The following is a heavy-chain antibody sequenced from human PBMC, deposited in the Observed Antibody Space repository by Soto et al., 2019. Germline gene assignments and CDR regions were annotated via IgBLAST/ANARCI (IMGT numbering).Heavy chain of an antibody. CDR2: ITSGGRSI. CDR3: VRRMASPDQ. Sequence: PGGSRRRSCTASGFTFSYYEMNWVRQAPGKGLEWVSYITSGGRSIYYADSVKGRFIISRDNAENSLYLQMNSLRPEDTAVYYCVRRMASPDQWGQGTLVTVS. J-gene: IGHJ4*02. CDR1: GFTFSYYE. D-gene: IGHD2-15*01. V-gene: IGHV3-48*03.